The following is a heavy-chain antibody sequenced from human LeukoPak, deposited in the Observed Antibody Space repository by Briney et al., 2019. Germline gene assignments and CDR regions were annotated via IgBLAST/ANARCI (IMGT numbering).Heavy chain of an antibody. CDR1: GYTFTGYY. J-gene: IGHJ4*02. Sequence: ASVKVSCKASGYTFTGYYMHWVRQAPGQGLEWMGWINPNSGGTNYAQKFQGRVTMTRDTSISTAYMELSRLRSDDTAVYYCARGHTNYDILTGYYSPNKVIDYWGQGTLVTVSS. V-gene: IGHV1-2*02. D-gene: IGHD3-9*01. CDR2: INPNSGGT. CDR3: ARGHTNYDILTGYYSPNKVIDY.